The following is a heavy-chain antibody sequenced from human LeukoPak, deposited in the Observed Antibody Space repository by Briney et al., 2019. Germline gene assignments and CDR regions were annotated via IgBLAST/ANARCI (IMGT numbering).Heavy chain of an antibody. D-gene: IGHD3-22*01. V-gene: IGHV5-51*01. Sequence: GESLKISCKGSGYSFTSYWIGWVRQMPGKGLEWMGIIYPGDSDTRYSPSFQGQVTISADKSISTAYLQWSSLKASDTAMYYCAREVAHDRNSYGMDVWGQGTTVTVSS. CDR2: IYPGDSDT. CDR3: AREVAHDRNSYGMDV. J-gene: IGHJ6*02. CDR1: GYSFTSYW.